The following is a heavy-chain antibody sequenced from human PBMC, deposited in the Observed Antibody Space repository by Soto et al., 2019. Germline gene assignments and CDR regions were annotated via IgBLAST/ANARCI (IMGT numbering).Heavy chain of an antibody. V-gene: IGHV5-10-1*01. Sequence: GESPKISCKGSGYSFTSYWISWVRQMPGKGLEWMGRIDPSDSYTNYSPSFQGHVTISADKSISTAYLQWSSLKASDTAMYYCARWRGGYDAFDIWGQGTMVTVSS. D-gene: IGHD3-16*01. CDR3: ARWRGGYDAFDI. CDR2: IDPSDSYT. J-gene: IGHJ3*02. CDR1: GYSFTSYW.